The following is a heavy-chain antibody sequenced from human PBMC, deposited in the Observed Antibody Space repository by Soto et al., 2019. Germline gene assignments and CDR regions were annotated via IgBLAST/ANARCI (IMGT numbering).Heavy chain of an antibody. CDR1: GFTFSAYA. J-gene: IGHJ4*02. CDR2: ISYDGLNK. CDR3: AKDAGSYGTFDY. V-gene: IGHV3-30-3*01. D-gene: IGHD3-10*01. Sequence: GGSLRLSCAASGFTFSAYAMQWVRQAPGKGLEWVAVISYDGLNKYYADSVKGRFTISRDNSKNTLYLQMDSLRAEDTALYYCAKDAGSYGTFDYWGQGALVTISS.